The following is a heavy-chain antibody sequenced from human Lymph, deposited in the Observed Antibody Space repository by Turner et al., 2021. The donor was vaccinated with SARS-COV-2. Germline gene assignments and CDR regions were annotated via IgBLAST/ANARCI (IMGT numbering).Heavy chain of an antibody. Sequence: QVQLQVSAPGLVKPSQTLSLTCTVSGGSISSGDYYWSWIRQPPGKGLEWIGYIYYSGRTYYNPSLKSRVTISVDTSKNQFSLKLSSVTAADTAVYYCARVVVLRRAYFDYWGQGTLVTVSS. D-gene: IGHD2-8*01. CDR2: IYYSGRT. CDR1: GGSISSGDYY. V-gene: IGHV4-30-4*01. J-gene: IGHJ4*02. CDR3: ARVVVLRRAYFDY.